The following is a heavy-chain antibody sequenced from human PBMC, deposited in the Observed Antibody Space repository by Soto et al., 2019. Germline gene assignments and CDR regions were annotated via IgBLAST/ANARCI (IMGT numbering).Heavy chain of an antibody. V-gene: IGHV4-34*01. Sequence: SETLSLTCAVYGGSFSGYYWSWIRQPPGKGLEWIGEINHSGSTNYNPSLKSRVTISVDTSKNQFSLKLSSVTAADTAVYYCAREAAAADTPTRYFQHWGQGTLVTVSS. CDR3: AREAAAADTPTRYFQH. D-gene: IGHD6-13*01. CDR2: INHSGST. J-gene: IGHJ1*01. CDR1: GGSFSGYY.